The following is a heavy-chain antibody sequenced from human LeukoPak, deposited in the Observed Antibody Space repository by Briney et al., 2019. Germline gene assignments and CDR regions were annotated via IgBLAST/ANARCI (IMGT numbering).Heavy chain of an antibody. V-gene: IGHV4-28*03. CDR1: GYSISSSNW. CDR2: IYYSGST. CDR3: ARGDYNWNPAVAFDI. D-gene: IGHD1-20*01. Sequence: SETLSLTCAVSGYSISSSNWWGWIRQPPGKGLEWIGYIYYSGSTYYNPSLKSRVTMSVDTSKNQFSLKLSSVTAVDTAVYYCARGDYNWNPAVAFDIWGQGTMVTVSS. J-gene: IGHJ3*02.